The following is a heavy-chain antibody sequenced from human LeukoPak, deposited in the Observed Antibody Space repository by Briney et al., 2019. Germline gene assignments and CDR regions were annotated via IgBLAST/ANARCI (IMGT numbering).Heavy chain of an antibody. CDR1: GYTFASYG. V-gene: IGHV1-18*01. J-gene: IGHJ6*02. D-gene: IGHD2-15*01. CDR3: ARDSDRIVVVVALGYYYGMDV. Sequence: ASVKVSCKASGYTFASYGISWVRQAPGQGLEWMGWISAYNGNTNYAQKLQGRVTMTTDTSTSTAYMELRGLRSDDTAVYYCARDSDRIVVVVALGYYYGMDVWGQGTTVTVSS. CDR2: ISAYNGNT.